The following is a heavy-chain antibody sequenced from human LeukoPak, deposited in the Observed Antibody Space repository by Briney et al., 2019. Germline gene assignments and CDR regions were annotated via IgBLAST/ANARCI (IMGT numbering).Heavy chain of an antibody. CDR3: AKDRSSSWYLLDY. V-gene: IGHV3-23*01. CDR2: ISSIDSST. D-gene: IGHD6-13*01. Sequence: GGSLRLSCAASGFTFSSYAMSWVRQAPEKGLEWVSAISSIDSSTYYADSVKGRFSVSRDNFKNTLYLQMNSLRAEDTAVHYCAKDRSSSWYLLDYWGQGTLVTVSS. J-gene: IGHJ4*02. CDR1: GFTFSSYA.